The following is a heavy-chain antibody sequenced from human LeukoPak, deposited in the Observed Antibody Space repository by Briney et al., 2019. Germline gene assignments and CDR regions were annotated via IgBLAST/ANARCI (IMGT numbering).Heavy chain of an antibody. J-gene: IGHJ5*02. CDR2: ISGSGSTI. Sequence: GGSLRLSCVASGFTFSDYYMSWFRQAPGKGLEWVSYISGSGSTIYYADSVKGRFTISRDNAKNSLYLQMNSLRAEDTAVYYCAKYEGTGKGYLAPWGQGTLVTVSS. CDR3: AKYEGTGKGYLAP. V-gene: IGHV3-11*01. CDR1: GFTFSDYY. D-gene: IGHD5-18*01.